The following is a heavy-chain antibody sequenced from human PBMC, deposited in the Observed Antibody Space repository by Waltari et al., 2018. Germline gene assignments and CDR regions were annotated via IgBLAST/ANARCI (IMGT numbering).Heavy chain of an antibody. CDR2: SYNRGTT. CDR3: ARVRSSGSYYYFDY. CDR1: GDPVDSFW. J-gene: IGHJ4*02. V-gene: IGHV4-59*02. D-gene: IGHD1-26*01. Sequence: QVQLQESGPGLVKPSETLSPTCPVSGDPVDSFWWSWIRQPPGKGREWMGYSYNRGTTNYNPSLLSRATISVDTSKNYFSLDVTSVTAADTAVYYCARVRSSGSYYYFDYWGQGTLVAVSS.